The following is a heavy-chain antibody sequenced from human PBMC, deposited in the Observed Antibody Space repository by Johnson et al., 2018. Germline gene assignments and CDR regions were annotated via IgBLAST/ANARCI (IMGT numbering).Heavy chain of an antibody. J-gene: IGHJ6*03. D-gene: IGHD2-15*01. CDR2: ISYDGSNK. CDR1: GFTFSSYG. Sequence: VQLVESGGGVVQPGRSLRLSCAASGFTFSSYGIHWVRQAPGKGLEWVAVISYDGSNKYYADSVKGRFTISKDNSKNTLHLQMSSLRVEDTAIYYCAKGMSATPYYFYYMDVWGKGTTVTVSS. V-gene: IGHV3-30*18. CDR3: AKGMSATPYYFYYMDV.